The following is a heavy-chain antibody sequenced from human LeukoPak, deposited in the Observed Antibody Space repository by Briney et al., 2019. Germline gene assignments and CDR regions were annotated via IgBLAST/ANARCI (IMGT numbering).Heavy chain of an antibody. V-gene: IGHV1-69*04. CDR3: AGGSSFLNDY. CDR2: IIPILGIA. Sequence: SVKVSCKASGGTFSSYAISWVRQAPGQGLEWMGRIIPILGIANYAQKFQGRVTITADKSTSTSYMELSSLRSEDTAVYYCAGGSSFLNDYWGQGTLVTVSS. D-gene: IGHD2-15*01. J-gene: IGHJ4*02. CDR1: GGTFSSYA.